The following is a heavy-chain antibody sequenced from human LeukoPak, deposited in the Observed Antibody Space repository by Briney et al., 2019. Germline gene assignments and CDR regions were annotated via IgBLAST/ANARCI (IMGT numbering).Heavy chain of an antibody. CDR2: ISPNFGTA. CDR3: ARAYSGYDFFDY. D-gene: IGHD5-12*01. J-gene: IGHJ4*02. Sequence: SVKVSCKASGGTFSRYAMSWVRQAPGQGLEWMGGISPNFGTANYAQKFQGRVTITADESTSTAYMEVSSLRSEDTAVYYCARAYSGYDFFDYWGQGILVTVSS. V-gene: IGHV1-69*01. CDR1: GGTFSRYA.